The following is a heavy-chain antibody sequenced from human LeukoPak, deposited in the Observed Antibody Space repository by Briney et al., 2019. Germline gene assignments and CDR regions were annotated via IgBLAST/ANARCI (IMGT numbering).Heavy chain of an antibody. CDR3: TRTPVDAGSDYYYYYGMDV. V-gene: IGHV3-49*04. CDR1: GFIFDDYA. Sequence: GESLRLSCIASGFIFDDYAMSWVRQAPGKGLGWVGFIRGKAYGGTTEYAASVKGRFTISRDDSKSIAYLQMNSLKTEDTAVYYCTRTPVDAGSDYYYYYGMDVWGQGTTVTVSS. D-gene: IGHD5-18*01. J-gene: IGHJ6*02. CDR2: IRGKAYGGTT.